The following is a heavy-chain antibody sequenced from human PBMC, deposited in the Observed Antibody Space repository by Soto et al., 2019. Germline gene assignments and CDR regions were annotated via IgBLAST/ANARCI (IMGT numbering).Heavy chain of an antibody. CDR2: IFHSGIT. CDR3: ARDRYYGSGTYYNFYSGMDV. D-gene: IGHD3-10*01. V-gene: IGHV4-30-4*01. J-gene: IGHJ6*02. Sequence: SETLSLTCTVSGGSINSGDYYWTWVRQPPGKGLEWIGNIFHSGITYYTPPLQSRVTISLDTSKNHFSLKLSSVTPADTAVYYCARDRYYGSGTYYNFYSGMDVWGQGTTVT. CDR1: GGSINSGDYY.